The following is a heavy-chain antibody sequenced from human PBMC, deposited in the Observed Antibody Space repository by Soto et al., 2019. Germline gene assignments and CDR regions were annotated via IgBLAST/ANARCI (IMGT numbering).Heavy chain of an antibody. Sequence: SGEACGMELINAAFSWDHQKTRKGLEWVSTISTSGGRPYYADSVKGRFTISRDNSKSTLYLQMNSLRAEDTAVYYCAKDEVGSSGYYVALDICGQGTIV. CDR2: ISTSGGRP. J-gene: IGHJ3*02. V-gene: IGHV3-23*01. CDR1: GMELINAA. CDR3: AKDEVGSSGYYVALDI. D-gene: IGHD3-22*01.